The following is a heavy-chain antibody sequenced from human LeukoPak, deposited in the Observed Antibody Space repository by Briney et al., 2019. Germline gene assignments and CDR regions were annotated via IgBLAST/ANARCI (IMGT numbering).Heavy chain of an antibody. CDR1: GFTFSSYW. CDR3: AKGIAAAGKGSFDY. J-gene: IGHJ4*02. CDR2: ISWNSGSI. Sequence: GGSLRLSCAASGFTFSSYWMHWVRQAPGKGLEWVSGISWNSGSIGYADSVKGRFTISRDNAKNSLYLQMNSLRAEDTALYYCAKGIAAAGKGSFDYWGQGTLVTVSS. V-gene: IGHV3-9*01. D-gene: IGHD6-13*01.